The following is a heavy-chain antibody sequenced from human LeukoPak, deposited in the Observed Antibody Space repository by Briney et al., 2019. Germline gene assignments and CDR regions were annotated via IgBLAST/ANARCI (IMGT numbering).Heavy chain of an antibody. CDR3: ARGRGIAAAGTPLDY. V-gene: IGHV4-34*01. Sequence: LETLSLTCAVYGGSFSGYYWSWIRQPPGKGLEWIGEINHSGSTNYNPSLKSRVTISVDTSKNQFSLKLSSVTAADTAVYCCARGRGIAAAGTPLDYWGQGTLVTVSS. J-gene: IGHJ4*02. CDR1: GGSFSGYY. D-gene: IGHD6-13*01. CDR2: INHSGST.